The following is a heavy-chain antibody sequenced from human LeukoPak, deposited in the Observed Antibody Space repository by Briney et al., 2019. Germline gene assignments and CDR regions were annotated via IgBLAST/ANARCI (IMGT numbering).Heavy chain of an antibody. J-gene: IGHJ4*02. V-gene: IGHV1-46*01. CDR2: INPSGGST. CDR3: AKLGYCSGGSCYLGFDY. D-gene: IGHD2-15*01. Sequence: ASVKVSCKASGYTFTSYYMHWVRQAPGQGLEWMGIINPSGGSTSYAQKFQGRVTMTRDMSTSTVYMELSSLRSEDTAVYYCAKLGYCSGGSCYLGFDYWGQGTLVTVSS. CDR1: GYTFTSYY.